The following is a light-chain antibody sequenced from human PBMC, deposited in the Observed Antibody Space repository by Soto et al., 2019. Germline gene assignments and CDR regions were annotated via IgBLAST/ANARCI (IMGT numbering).Light chain of an antibody. CDR2: AAS. Sequence: DIQMTQAPSSLSASVGDRVTISCRASPGMSNYLAWYQQKPGKAPTLLIYAASNLQSGVPSRFSGSGSGTDFTLTISSLQPEDFATYYCQQSYTTPRTFGQGTKVDIK. CDR1: PGMSNY. CDR3: QQSYTTPRT. V-gene: IGKV1-39*01. J-gene: IGKJ1*01.